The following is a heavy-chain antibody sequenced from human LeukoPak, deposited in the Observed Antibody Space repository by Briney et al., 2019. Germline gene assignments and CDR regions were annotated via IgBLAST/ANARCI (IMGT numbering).Heavy chain of an antibody. J-gene: IGHJ3*02. D-gene: IGHD3-16*02. CDR2: MSPNSGNT. V-gene: IGHV1-8*03. CDR1: GYTFTSYD. CDR3: ASYLLHDAFDI. Sequence: ASVKVSCKASGYTFTSYDINWVRQATGQGLEWMGWMSPNSGNTGYAQKFQGRVTITRNTSISTAYMELSSLRSEDTAVYYCASYLLHDAFDIWGQGTMVTVSS.